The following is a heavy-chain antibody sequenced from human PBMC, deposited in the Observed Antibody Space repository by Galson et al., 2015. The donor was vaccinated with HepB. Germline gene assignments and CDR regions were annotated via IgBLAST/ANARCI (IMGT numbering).Heavy chain of an antibody. J-gene: IGHJ4*02. Sequence: SLRLSCAASGFTFSDYYMSWVRQAPGKGLEWISIITWSGDTTYHTDSVKGRFTIPRDNAKNSLSLQMNSLRVEDTAVYYCARDKSGSIDNWGQGSLVTVSS. CDR1: GFTFSDYY. V-gene: IGHV3-11*01. D-gene: IGHD3-10*01. CDR3: ARDKSGSIDN. CDR2: ITWSGDTT.